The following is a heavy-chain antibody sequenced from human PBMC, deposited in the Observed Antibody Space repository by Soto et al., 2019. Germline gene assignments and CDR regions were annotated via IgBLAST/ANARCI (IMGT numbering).Heavy chain of an antibody. J-gene: IGHJ4*02. CDR3: AKDHPSITIFGVVTSYFDY. CDR2: ISGSGGST. D-gene: IGHD3-3*01. CDR1: GFTFSSYA. Sequence: GGSLRLSCAASGFTFSSYAMSWVRQAPGKGLEWVSVISGSGGSTYYADSVKGRFTISRDNSKNTLYLQMNSLRAEDTAVYYCAKDHPSITIFGVVTSYFDYWGQGTLVTVSS. V-gene: IGHV3-23*01.